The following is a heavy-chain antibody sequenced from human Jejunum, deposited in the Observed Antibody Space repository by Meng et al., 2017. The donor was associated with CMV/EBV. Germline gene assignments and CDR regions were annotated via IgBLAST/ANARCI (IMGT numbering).Heavy chain of an antibody. D-gene: IGHD1-26*01. CDR1: GGSINNYY. Sequence: VQLAGWCPAPAEPSETLSRTCTVSGGSINNYYWSWIWQSAEKGLEWIGRFYSSDTYNYHPSLNSRVTMSLDTSKNQFSLNLRSVTAADTAIYYCARGPGASTREGFDYWGLGTLVTVSS. J-gene: IGHJ4*02. CDR3: ARGPGASTREGFDY. V-gene: IGHV4-4*07. CDR2: FYSSDTY.